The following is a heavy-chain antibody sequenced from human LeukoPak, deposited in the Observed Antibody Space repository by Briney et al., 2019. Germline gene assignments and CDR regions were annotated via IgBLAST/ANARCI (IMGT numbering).Heavy chain of an antibody. CDR2: IRYDGSNK. D-gene: IGHD6-19*01. J-gene: IGHJ6*03. CDR1: GFTFSSFG. V-gene: IGHV3-30*02. Sequence: GGSLRLSCAASGFTFSSFGMHWVRQAPGKGLEWVAFIRYDGSNKYYADSVKGRFTISRDNSKNTLYLQMNSLRAEDTAVYFCAKGSKAVLFTRDHYMDVWGKGTTVTISS. CDR3: AKGSKAVLFTRDHYMDV.